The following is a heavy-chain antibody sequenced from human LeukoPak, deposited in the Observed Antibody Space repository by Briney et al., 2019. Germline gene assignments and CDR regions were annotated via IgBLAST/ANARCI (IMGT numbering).Heavy chain of an antibody. Sequence: GGSLRLSCAASGFTVSSNYLSWIRQAPGKGLEWVSYISSSGSTMYYEDSVRGRFTISRDNAKNSLFLQMNSLRAEDTAVYYCARERGNYDSSGYFNQRNFDYWGQGTLVTVSS. J-gene: IGHJ4*02. D-gene: IGHD3-22*01. CDR2: ISSSGSTM. V-gene: IGHV3-11*01. CDR1: GFTVSSNY. CDR3: ARERGNYDSSGYFNQRNFDY.